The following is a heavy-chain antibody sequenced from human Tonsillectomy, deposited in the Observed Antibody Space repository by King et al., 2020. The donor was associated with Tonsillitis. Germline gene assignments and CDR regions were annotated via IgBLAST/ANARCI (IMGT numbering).Heavy chain of an antibody. D-gene: IGHD3-10*01. Sequence: VQLVESGGGLVQPGGSLRLSCVASGFTFSSYAISWVRQAPGKGLEWGSAISGSGGSTYYADSVKGRFTISRDNSKNTLYLKMNSLRAEDTAVYYCAKVPRITMVRGVIDYWGQGTLVTVSS. CDR3: AKVPRITMVRGVIDY. V-gene: IGHV3-23*04. CDR2: ISGSGGST. CDR1: GFTFSSYA. J-gene: IGHJ4*02.